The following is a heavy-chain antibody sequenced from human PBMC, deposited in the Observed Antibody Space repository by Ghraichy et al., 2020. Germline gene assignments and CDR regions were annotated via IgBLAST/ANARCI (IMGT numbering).Heavy chain of an antibody. V-gene: IGHV4-34*01. J-gene: IGHJ4*02. Sequence: SETPSLTCAVYGGSFSGYYWSWIRQSPGKGLEWIGENTHSGSTKYNPSLKSRVTISVDTSKNQFPLHVSSVTAADTAVYYCARRGFYIDYWGQGTQVTVSS. CDR2: NTHSGST. CDR1: GGSFSGYY. CDR3: ARRGFYIDY.